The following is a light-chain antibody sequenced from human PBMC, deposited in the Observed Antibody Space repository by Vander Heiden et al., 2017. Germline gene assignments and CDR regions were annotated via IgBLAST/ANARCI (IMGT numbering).Light chain of an antibody. J-gene: IGKJ4*01. CDR1: RGISKY. CDR3: QQGYSSPLT. V-gene: IGKV1-39*01. CDR2: DAS. Sequence: DIQMSQSPSSLSAPVGDRVTIACRASRGISKYLNWYQQKPGKAPKLLIYDASTLQSRVPSRFRGSGSGTDFTLTISSLQREDFATYYCQQGYSSPLTFGGGTKVEIK.